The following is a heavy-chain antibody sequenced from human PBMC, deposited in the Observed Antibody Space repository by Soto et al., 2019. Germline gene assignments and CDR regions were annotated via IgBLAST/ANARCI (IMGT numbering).Heavy chain of an antibody. CDR2: IYYSGSA. J-gene: IGHJ6*02. V-gene: IGHV4-59*01. CDR1: GDSINTYY. CDR3: ARGVNTALAYYYFGLEV. D-gene: IGHD5-18*01. Sequence: QVQLQESGPGLVKPSETLSLTCTGSGDSINTYYWTWIRQPPGKGLEWIGYIYYSGSASYNPSLKNTVTISVDPSKNHFSLRLSSVTAAGTAVYYCARGVNTALAYYYFGLEVWGQGTTVTVSS.